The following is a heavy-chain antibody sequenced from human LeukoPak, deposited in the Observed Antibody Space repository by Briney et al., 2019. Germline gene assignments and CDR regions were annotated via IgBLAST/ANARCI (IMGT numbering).Heavy chain of an antibody. CDR1: GYTFTSYG. V-gene: IGHV1-18*01. Sequence: GAAVKICCKASGYTFTSYGISWGRHAPGQGLEWMGWISAYNGNTNYAQKLQGRVTMTTDTSTSTAYMELRSLRSDDTAVYYCARDYAGGSYSLVDYWGQGTLVTVSS. D-gene: IGHD1-26*01. CDR2: ISAYNGNT. J-gene: IGHJ4*02. CDR3: ARDYAGGSYSLVDY.